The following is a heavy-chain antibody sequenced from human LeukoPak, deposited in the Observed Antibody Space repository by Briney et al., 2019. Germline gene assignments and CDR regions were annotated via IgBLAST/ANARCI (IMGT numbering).Heavy chain of an antibody. CDR3: ARDIVVVPAAMRRWFDP. D-gene: IGHD2-2*01. CDR2: IYTSGST. V-gene: IGHV4-4*07. CDR1: GGSISSYY. J-gene: IGHJ5*02. Sequence: SETLSLTCTVSGGSISSYYWSWIRQPAGKGLEWIGRIYTSGSTNYNPSLKSRVTMSVDTSKNQFSLKLSSVTAADTPVYYCARDIVVVPAAMRRWFDPWGQGTLVTVSS.